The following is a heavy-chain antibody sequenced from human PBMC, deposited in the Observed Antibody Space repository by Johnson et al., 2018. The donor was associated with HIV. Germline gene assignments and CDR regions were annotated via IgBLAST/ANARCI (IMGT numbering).Heavy chain of an antibody. CDR2: IRFDGSNK. V-gene: IGHV3-30*02. CDR1: GFTFNSYA. J-gene: IGHJ3*02. CDR3: AKDCVGVWWSRAFDI. Sequence: QVQLVESGGGVVQPGGSLRLSCAASGFTFNSYAMHWVRQAPGKGLAWVAFIRFDGSNKYYADSVKGRFTISRDNSKNTLYLQMNSLRAEDTAVYYCAKDCVGVWWSRAFDIWGQGTMVTVSS. D-gene: IGHD2-21*01.